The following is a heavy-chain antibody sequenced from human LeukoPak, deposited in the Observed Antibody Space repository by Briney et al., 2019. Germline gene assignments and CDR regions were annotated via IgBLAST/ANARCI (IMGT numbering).Heavy chain of an antibody. J-gene: IGHJ4*02. CDR3: ARDKSPYYFDY. Sequence: PGRSLRLSCAASGFTFSSYGMHWVRQAPGKGLEWVAVISYDGSNKYYADSVKGRFTISRDNSKNTLYLQMNSLRAEDTAVYYCARDKSPYYFDYWGQGTLLTVSS. V-gene: IGHV3-30*03. CDR2: ISYDGSNK. CDR1: GFTFSSYG.